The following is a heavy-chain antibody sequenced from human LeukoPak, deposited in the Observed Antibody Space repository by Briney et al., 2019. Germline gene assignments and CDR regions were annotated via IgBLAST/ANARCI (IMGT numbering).Heavy chain of an antibody. CDR2: ISSSSSSYI. CDR1: GFTFSTYS. Sequence: ETGGSLRLSCAASGFTFSTYSMNWVRQAPGKGLEWVSSISSSSSSYIYYADSVKGRFTISRDNAKDSLYLQMNGLRAEDTAVYYCARDRSASIAVVTAEIDYWGQGTLVTVSS. CDR3: ARDRSASIAVVTAEIDY. V-gene: IGHV3-21*01. J-gene: IGHJ4*02. D-gene: IGHD6-19*01.